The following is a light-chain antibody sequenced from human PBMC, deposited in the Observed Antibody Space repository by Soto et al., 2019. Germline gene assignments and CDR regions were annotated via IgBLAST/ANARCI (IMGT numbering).Light chain of an antibody. CDR1: SSNIGTNT. V-gene: IGLV1-44*01. J-gene: IGLJ2*01. CDR3: AVWDGSLDVVL. Sequence: QSALTQPPSASGTPGQRVTLSCSGSSSNIGTNTVNWYQQFPGSAPQLLLYSTNQRPSGVPGRFSGSKSGTSASLAISGLQSEDEADYYCAVWDGSLDVVLFGGGTKLTVL. CDR2: STN.